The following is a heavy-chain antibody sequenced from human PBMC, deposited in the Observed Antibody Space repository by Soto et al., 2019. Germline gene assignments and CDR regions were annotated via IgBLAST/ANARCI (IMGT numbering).Heavy chain of an antibody. CDR3: ARDGMDKGDTAMVATKNYYGMDV. V-gene: IGHV1-8*01. Sequence: ASVKVSCKAAAYTFTSYDINWVRQANGQDFEWMGWMNPNNGNTAYAQKFQGRVTMTRDTSKSTAFMELSSLTSEDTAVYYCARDGMDKGDTAMVATKNYYGMDVWGQGTTVTVSS. D-gene: IGHD5-18*01. CDR1: AYTFTSYD. J-gene: IGHJ6*02. CDR2: MNPNNGNT.